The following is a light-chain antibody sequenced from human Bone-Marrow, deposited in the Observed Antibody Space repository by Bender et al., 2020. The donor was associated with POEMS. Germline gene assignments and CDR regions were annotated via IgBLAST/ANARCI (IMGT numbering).Light chain of an antibody. V-gene: IGLV2-11*01. CDR3: CSFAGNYIWV. CDR1: SSDVGGYNY. J-gene: IGLJ3*02. CDR2: QVN. Sequence: QSALTQPPSASGSPGQSVTISCTGTSSDVGGYNYVSWYQQHPGKAPKLILYQVNQRPSGVPDRFSGSKSGNTASLTISILQADDDADYYCCSFAGNYIWVFGGGTRLTVL.